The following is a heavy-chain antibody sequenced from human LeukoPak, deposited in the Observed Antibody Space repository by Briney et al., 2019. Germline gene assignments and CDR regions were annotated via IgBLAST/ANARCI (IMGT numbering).Heavy chain of an antibody. CDR1: GFTFSNYA. CDR2: ISGGGGNT. D-gene: IGHD3-22*01. CDR3: AKDLDSSDYYFHAYFDH. Sequence: HPGGSLRLSCAASGFTFSNYAMGWVRQAPGKGLEWVSAISGGGGNTYYTVSVKGRFTISRDNSKDTLYLLLNSLRAEDTAVYYCAKDLDSSDYYFHAYFDHWGQGTLVTVSS. J-gene: IGHJ4*02. V-gene: IGHV3-23*01.